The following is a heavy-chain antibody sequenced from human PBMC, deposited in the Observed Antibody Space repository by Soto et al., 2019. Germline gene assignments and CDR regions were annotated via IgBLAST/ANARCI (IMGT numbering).Heavy chain of an antibody. CDR2: INPNTGGT. Sequence: ASVRVSCKASGYTFTGYYIHWVRQAPGQMLEWMVCINPNTGGTNYAQKFQGRVTMTRDTSISTAYMELSRLRSDDTAVYYCASGMGKAAQKVWGQGTTVTFSS. CDR3: ASGMGKAAQKV. V-gene: IGHV1-2*02. D-gene: IGHD6-13*01. J-gene: IGHJ6*01. CDR1: GYTFTGYY.